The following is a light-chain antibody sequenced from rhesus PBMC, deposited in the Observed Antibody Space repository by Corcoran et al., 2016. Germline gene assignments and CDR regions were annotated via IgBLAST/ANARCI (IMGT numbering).Light chain of an antibody. J-gene: IGKJ2*01. Sequence: IQMTQSPSSLSASVGDTVTITCRASQGISSWLAWYQQRPGKAPKLLISKAYSLQSGVPSRFSGSGSGTDFTLTISSLQSEDFATYYCQQYSSRPYSFGQGTKVEIK. CDR1: QGISSW. CDR3: QQYSSRPYS. V-gene: IGKV1-22*01. CDR2: KAY.